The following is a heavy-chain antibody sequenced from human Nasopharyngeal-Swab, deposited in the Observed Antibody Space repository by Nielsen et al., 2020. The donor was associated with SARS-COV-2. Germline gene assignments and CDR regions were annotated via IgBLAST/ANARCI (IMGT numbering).Heavy chain of an antibody. D-gene: IGHD2-2*03. J-gene: IGHJ5*02. CDR2: ISAYNGNT. CDR3: ASGGGYCSSTSCSNWFDP. Sequence: WVRQAPGQGLEWMGWISAYNGNTNYAQKLQGRVTMTRDTSISTAYMELSRLRSDDTAVYYCASGGGYCSSTSCSNWFDPWGQGTLVTVSS. V-gene: IGHV1-18*01.